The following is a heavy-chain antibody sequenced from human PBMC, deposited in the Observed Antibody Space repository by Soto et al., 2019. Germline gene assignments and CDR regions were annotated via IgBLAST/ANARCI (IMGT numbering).Heavy chain of an antibody. CDR2: IYRGGST. CDR3: ARDPWAADY. D-gene: IGHD3-16*01. Sequence: EVQLVESGGGLVQPGGSLRLSCAASGFTVSTKYMSWVRQAPGKGLEWVSVIYRGGSTFYADAVRGRSTISRDNSKNTVNLQMNSLRAEDTAVYYCARDPWAADYWGQGTLVTVSS. CDR1: GFTVSTKY. V-gene: IGHV3-66*01. J-gene: IGHJ4*02.